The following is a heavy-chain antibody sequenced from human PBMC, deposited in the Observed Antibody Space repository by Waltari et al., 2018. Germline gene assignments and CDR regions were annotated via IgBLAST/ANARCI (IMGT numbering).Heavy chain of an antibody. V-gene: IGHV1-2*02. J-gene: IGHJ4*02. CDR1: GYTFTGSY. CDR2: INPNSGGT. D-gene: IGHD3-9*01. CDR3: ARITYDILTSNNYADY. Sequence: QVQLVQSGAEVKKPGASVMVSCKTSGYTFTGSYLQWVRQAPGQRLEWMGGINPNSGGTDYAQKLQGRVTMTRDTSISTAYLEVRGLTSDDTAVYYCARITYDILTSNNYADYWGQGTLVTVSS.